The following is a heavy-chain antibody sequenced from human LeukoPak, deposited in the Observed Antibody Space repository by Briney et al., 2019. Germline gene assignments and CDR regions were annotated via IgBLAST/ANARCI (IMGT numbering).Heavy chain of an antibody. CDR2: LSYGGGST. CDR1: GFISSNFA. CDR3: AKGGDSYYSHYYMDV. V-gene: IGHV3-23*01. D-gene: IGHD2-21*02. Sequence: HSAGSLRLSCAASGFISSNFAMTWDRQAPEKGLEWISALSYGGGSTYYADSVKGRFTISRDNSKNTLSLKVNSLRAEASAIYYCAKGGDSYYSHYYMDVWSKGTTVTVSS. J-gene: IGHJ6*03.